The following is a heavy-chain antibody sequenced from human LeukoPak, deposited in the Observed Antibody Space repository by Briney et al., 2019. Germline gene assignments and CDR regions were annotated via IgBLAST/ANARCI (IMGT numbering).Heavy chain of an antibody. CDR3: ARDLDIVVENWFDP. Sequence: SETLSLICTVSGGSISSYYWSWIRQPAGKGLEWIGRIYTSGSTNYNPSLKSRVTMSVDTSKNQFSLKLSSVTAADTAVYYCARDLDIVVENWFDPWGQGTLVTVSS. D-gene: IGHD2-2*03. CDR1: GGSISSYY. J-gene: IGHJ5*02. V-gene: IGHV4-4*07. CDR2: IYTSGST.